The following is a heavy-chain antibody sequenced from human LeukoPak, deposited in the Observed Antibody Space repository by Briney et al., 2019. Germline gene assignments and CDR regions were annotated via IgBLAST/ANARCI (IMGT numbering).Heavy chain of an antibody. Sequence: GGSLRLACAASGFTVSSNYMSWVRQAPGKGLEWVSVIYSGGSTYYADSVKGRFTISRDNSKNPLYLQMNSLRAEDTAVYYCAREVYYYDSSGYYGVDYWGQGTLVTVSS. V-gene: IGHV3-66*02. CDR1: GFTVSSNY. D-gene: IGHD3-22*01. CDR3: AREVYYYDSSGYYGVDY. CDR2: IYSGGST. J-gene: IGHJ4*02.